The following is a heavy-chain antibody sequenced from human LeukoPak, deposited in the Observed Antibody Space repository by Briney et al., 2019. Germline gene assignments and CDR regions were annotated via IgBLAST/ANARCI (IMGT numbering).Heavy chain of an antibody. CDR3: ARVSPYYDFWSGYYTDY. CDR1: GYTFTSYG. CDR2: ISAYSGNT. D-gene: IGHD3-3*01. V-gene: IGHV1-18*01. Sequence: ASVKVSCKASGYTFTSYGISWVRQAPGQGLEWMGWISAYSGNTNYAQKLQGRVTMTTDTSTSTAYMELRSLRSDDTAVYYCARVSPYYDFWSGYYTDYWGQGTLVTVSS. J-gene: IGHJ4*02.